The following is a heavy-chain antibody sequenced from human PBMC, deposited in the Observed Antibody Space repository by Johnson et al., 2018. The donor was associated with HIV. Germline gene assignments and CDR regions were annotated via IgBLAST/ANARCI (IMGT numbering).Heavy chain of an antibody. CDR1: GFTFSSYA. D-gene: IGHD1-26*01. V-gene: IGHV3-30-3*01. CDR2: ISYDGSNK. CDR3: ARDQASRELAMGGAFDI. J-gene: IGHJ3*02. Sequence: QVQLVESGGGVVQPGRSLRLSCAASGFTFSSYAMHWVRQAPGKGLEWVAVISYDGSNKYYADSVKGRFTISRDNSKNTLYLQMNSLRAEDTAVYYCARDQASRELAMGGAFDIWGQGTMVTVSS.